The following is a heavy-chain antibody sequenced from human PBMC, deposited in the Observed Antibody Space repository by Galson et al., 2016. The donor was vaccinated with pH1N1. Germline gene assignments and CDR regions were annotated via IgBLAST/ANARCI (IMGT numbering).Heavy chain of an antibody. D-gene: IGHD4-11*01. V-gene: IGHV3-30*04. CDR1: GFTLSSSA. CDR2: ISKDGNNV. CDR3: ARSRDFSFDY. Sequence: SLRLSCAASGFTLSSSAMNWARQAPGKGLECVALISKDGNNVYYAGSVKGRFTISRDSSNNTLYQQMNSLRTEDTAIYYCARSRDFSFDYWGQGALVTVAS. J-gene: IGHJ4*02.